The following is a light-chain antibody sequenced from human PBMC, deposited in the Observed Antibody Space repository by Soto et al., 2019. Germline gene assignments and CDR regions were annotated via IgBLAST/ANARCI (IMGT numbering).Light chain of an antibody. Sequence: QSALTQPASVSVSPGQSIAISCTGSSSDVGIYNYVSWYQQHPGKVPKLIIYEVSNRPSGVSNRFSGSKSGNTASLTISGLQAEDEADYYCSSYTTSSSTLVFGTGTKVTVL. CDR2: EVS. CDR3: SSYTTSSSTLV. V-gene: IGLV2-14*01. J-gene: IGLJ1*01. CDR1: SSDVGIYNY.